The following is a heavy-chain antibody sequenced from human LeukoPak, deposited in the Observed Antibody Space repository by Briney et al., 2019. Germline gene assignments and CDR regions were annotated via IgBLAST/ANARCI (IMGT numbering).Heavy chain of an antibody. D-gene: IGHD6-19*01. CDR3: AKAGDSSSGWLRSSPHTEDY. CDR1: GYTFTGYD. Sequence: ASVKVSCTASGYTFTGYDINWVRQATGQGLEWMGWMNPNSGNTGYAQKFQGRVTMTRNTSISTAYMELSSLRSEDTAVYYCAKAGDSSSGWLRSSPHTEDYWGQGTLVTVSS. V-gene: IGHV1-8*01. J-gene: IGHJ4*02. CDR2: MNPNSGNT.